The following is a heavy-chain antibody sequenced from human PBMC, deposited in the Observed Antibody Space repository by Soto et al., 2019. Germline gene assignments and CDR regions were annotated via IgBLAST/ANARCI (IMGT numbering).Heavy chain of an antibody. V-gene: IGHV3-21*02. J-gene: IGHJ3*02. CDR3: ARDVGTTTGAFDM. CDR1: GFTFTTYS. D-gene: IGHD1-26*01. Sequence: EVQLVESGGGLVKPGGSLRLSCAASGFTFTTYSMNWVRQAPGKGLELVSSISSSSSHIYYADSVKCRFTFSIDNAKNSLYLQMTSLRAADTAVYYCARDVGTTTGAFDMWGQGTRVTVSS. CDR2: ISSSSSHI.